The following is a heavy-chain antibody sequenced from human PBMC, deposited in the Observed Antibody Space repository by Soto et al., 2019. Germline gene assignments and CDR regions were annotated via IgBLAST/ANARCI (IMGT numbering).Heavy chain of an antibody. Sequence: EVQLLESGGGLVQPGGSLRLSCAASGFTFSSYAMSWVRQAPGKGLEWVSAISGSGGSTYYADSVKGRFTISRDNSKNPLYLQMNSLRAEDTAVYYCAKDHEYISIWLSSHNWFDPWGQGTLVTVSS. CDR3: AKDHEYISIWLSSHNWFDP. CDR1: GFTFSSYA. CDR2: ISGSGGST. D-gene: IGHD6-13*01. J-gene: IGHJ5*02. V-gene: IGHV3-23*01.